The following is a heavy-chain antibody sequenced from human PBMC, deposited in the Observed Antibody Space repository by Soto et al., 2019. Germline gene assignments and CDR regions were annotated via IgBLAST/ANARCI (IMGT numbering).Heavy chain of an antibody. J-gene: IGHJ4*02. CDR2: ISAYNGNT. CDR1: GYTFTSYG. D-gene: IGHD6-6*01. V-gene: IGHV1-18*01. Sequence: ASVRVSCKASGYTFTSYGISWVRQAPGQGLEWMGWISAYNGNTNYAQKLQGRVTMTTDTSTSTAYMELRSLRSDDTAVYYCARAGVAARPILVDIDYWGQGSLVTVPS. CDR3: ARAGVAARPILVDIDY.